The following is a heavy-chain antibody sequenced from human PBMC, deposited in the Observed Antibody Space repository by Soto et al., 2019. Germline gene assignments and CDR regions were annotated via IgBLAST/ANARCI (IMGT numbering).Heavy chain of an antibody. Sequence: ASVKVSCKASGYTFTGYYMHWVRQAPGQGLEWMGWINPNSGGTNYAQKFQGWVTVTRDTSISTAYMELSRLRSDDTAVYYCARGGSGVTMIVVVGGLFAFDIWGQGTMVTVS. J-gene: IGHJ3*02. D-gene: IGHD3-22*01. CDR1: GYTFTGYY. CDR3: ARGGSGVTMIVVVGGLFAFDI. V-gene: IGHV1-2*04. CDR2: INPNSGGT.